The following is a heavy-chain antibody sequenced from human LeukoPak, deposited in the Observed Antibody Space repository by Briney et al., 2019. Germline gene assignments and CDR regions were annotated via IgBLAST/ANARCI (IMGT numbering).Heavy chain of an antibody. CDR3: AKDGSTSLNWNYVSFWNY. Sequence: GGSLRLSCAASGFTFSSYAMSWVRQAPGKGLEWVSAISGIGGSTYYADSVTGWFTISRDNSKNTLYLQMNSLRAEDTAVYYCAKDGSTSLNWNYVSFWNYWGQGTLVTVSS. CDR2: ISGIGGST. CDR1: GFTFSSYA. V-gene: IGHV3-23*01. J-gene: IGHJ4*02. D-gene: IGHD1-7*01.